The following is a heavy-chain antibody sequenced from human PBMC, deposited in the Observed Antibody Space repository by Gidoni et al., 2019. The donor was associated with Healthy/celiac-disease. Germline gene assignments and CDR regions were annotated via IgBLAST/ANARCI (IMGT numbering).Heavy chain of an antibody. Sequence: QVQLVQSGAEVKKPGASVKVSCQASGYTFTSYALHWVRQAPGQRLEWMGWINAGNGNTKYSQKFQGRVTITRDTSASTAYMELSSLRSEDTAVYYCARVGPQITIVRGVMRAYNWFDPWGQGTLVTVSS. CDR2: INAGNGNT. CDR1: GYTFTSYA. CDR3: ARVGPQITIVRGVMRAYNWFDP. D-gene: IGHD3-10*01. V-gene: IGHV1-3*01. J-gene: IGHJ5*02.